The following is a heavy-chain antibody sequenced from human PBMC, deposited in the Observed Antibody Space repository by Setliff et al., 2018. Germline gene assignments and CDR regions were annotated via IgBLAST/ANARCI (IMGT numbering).Heavy chain of an antibody. Sequence: GASVKVSCKASGYIFTDYYMHWVRQAPGQELGWMGRINPNSGGTNYAQKFQGRVTMTRDTSISTAYTELSSLRSEDTATYYCARDLDYQYYYDSSGRDAFDIWGQGTMVTVSS. V-gene: IGHV1-2*06. D-gene: IGHD3-22*01. J-gene: IGHJ3*02. CDR3: ARDLDYQYYYDSSGRDAFDI. CDR1: GYIFTDYY. CDR2: INPNSGGT.